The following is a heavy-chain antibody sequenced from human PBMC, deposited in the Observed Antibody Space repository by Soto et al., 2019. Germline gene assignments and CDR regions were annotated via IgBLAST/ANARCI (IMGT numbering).Heavy chain of an antibody. CDR1: GGSISSYY. J-gene: IGHJ5*02. D-gene: IGHD2-2*01. CDR2: IYYSGST. V-gene: IGHV4-59*01. Sequence: PSETLSLTCTVSGGSISSYYWSWIRQPPGKGLDWFGYIYYSGSTNYNPSLKSRVTISVDTSKNQFSLKLSSVTAADTAVYYCARVVVVPAAKGQNWFDPWGQGTLVTVSS. CDR3: ARVVVVPAAKGQNWFDP.